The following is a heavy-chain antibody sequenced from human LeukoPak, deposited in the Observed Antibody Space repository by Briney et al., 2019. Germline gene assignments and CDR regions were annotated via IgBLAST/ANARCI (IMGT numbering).Heavy chain of an antibody. CDR3: AKDGNSGSYSYYGMDV. D-gene: IGHD1-26*01. J-gene: IGHJ6*02. CDR1: GFTFDDYA. Sequence: GGSLRLSCAASGFTFDDYAMHWVRQAPGKGLEWVSGISWNSGSIGYADSVKGRFTISRDNAKSSLYLQMNSLRAEDTALYYCAKDGNSGSYSYYGMDVWGQGTTVTVSS. CDR2: ISWNSGSI. V-gene: IGHV3-9*01.